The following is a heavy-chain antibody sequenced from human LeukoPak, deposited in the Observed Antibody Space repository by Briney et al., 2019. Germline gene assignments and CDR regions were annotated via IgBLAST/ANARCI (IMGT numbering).Heavy chain of an antibody. CDR1: GYTLTELS. CDR2: FDPEDGET. Sequence: ASVKVSCKVSGYTLTELSMHWVRQAPGKGLEWMGGFDPEDGETIYAQKFQGRVTMTEDTSTDTAYMELSSLRSEDTAAYYCATAPPGWRWLQISFDYWGQGTLVTVSS. D-gene: IGHD5-24*01. CDR3: ATAPPGWRWLQISFDY. V-gene: IGHV1-24*01. J-gene: IGHJ4*02.